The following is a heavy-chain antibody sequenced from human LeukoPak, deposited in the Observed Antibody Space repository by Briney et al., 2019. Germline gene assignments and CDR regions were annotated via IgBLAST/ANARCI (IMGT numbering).Heavy chain of an antibody. D-gene: IGHD1-26*01. V-gene: IGHV1-2*06. CDR2: INPNSGGT. J-gene: IGHJ4*02. CDR1: GYTFTGYY. Sequence: ASVNVSCKASGYTFTGYYIYWVRQAPGQGLEWMGRINPNSGGTNYAQNFQGRVTMTRDTSISTAYMELSRLTSDDAAVYYCARDMGGSFPFWGQGTLVTVSS. CDR3: ARDMGGSFPF.